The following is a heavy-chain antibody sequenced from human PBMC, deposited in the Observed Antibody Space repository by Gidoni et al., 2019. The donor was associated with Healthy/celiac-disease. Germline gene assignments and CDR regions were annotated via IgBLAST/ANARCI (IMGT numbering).Heavy chain of an antibody. J-gene: IGHJ6*03. CDR2: MNPNSGNT. D-gene: IGHD6-6*01. Sequence: QVQLVQSGAEVKTPGASVKVSCKASGYTFTSYDINWVRQATGQGLEWMGWMNPNSGNTGYAQKFQGRVTMTRNTSISTAYMELSSLRSEDTAVYYCARSIRIAALYYMDVWGKGTTVTVSS. CDR1: GYTFTSYD. CDR3: ARSIRIAALYYMDV. V-gene: IGHV1-8*01.